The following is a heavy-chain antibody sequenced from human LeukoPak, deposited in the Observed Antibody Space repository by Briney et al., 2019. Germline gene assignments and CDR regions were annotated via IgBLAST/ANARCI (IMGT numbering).Heavy chain of an antibody. CDR2: TYYRSKWYN. J-gene: IGHJ4*02. Sequence: SQTVSLTCAISGDSVSSNSAAWNWIRQSPSRGLEWLGRTYYRSKWYNDYAVSVKSRITINPDTSKNQFSLQLNSVTPEDTAVYYCARAGYGSGSYYIPFYIAHFDYWGQGTLVTVSS. CDR3: ARAGYGSGSYYIPFYIAHFDY. D-gene: IGHD3-10*01. CDR1: GDSVSSNSAA. V-gene: IGHV6-1*01.